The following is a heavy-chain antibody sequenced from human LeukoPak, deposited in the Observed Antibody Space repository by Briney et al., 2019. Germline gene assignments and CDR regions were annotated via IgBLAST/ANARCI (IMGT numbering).Heavy chain of an antibody. D-gene: IGHD3-10*01. CDR1: GGPISSYY. Sequence: SETLSLTCTVSGGPISSYYWSWIRQPAGKGLEWIGRIYTSGSTNYNPSLKSRVTMSVDTSKNQFSLKLSSVTAADTAVYYCASYYGSGGRAFDIWGQGTMVTVSS. J-gene: IGHJ3*02. V-gene: IGHV4-4*07. CDR2: IYTSGST. CDR3: ASYYGSGGRAFDI.